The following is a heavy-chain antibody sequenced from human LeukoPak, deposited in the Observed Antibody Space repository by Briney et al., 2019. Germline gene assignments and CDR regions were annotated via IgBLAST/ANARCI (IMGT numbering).Heavy chain of an antibody. CDR3: ARWMDYYYYYGMDV. CDR1: GFTFSSYA. V-gene: IGHV3-23*01. J-gene: IGHJ6*02. D-gene: IGHD2-2*03. CDR2: ISGSGGST. Sequence: GGSLRLSCAASGFTFSSYAMSWVRQAPGKGLEWVSAISGSGGSTYYADSVKGRFTISRDNSKNTLYLQMNSLRAEDTAVYYCARWMDYYYYYGMDVWGQGTTVTVSS.